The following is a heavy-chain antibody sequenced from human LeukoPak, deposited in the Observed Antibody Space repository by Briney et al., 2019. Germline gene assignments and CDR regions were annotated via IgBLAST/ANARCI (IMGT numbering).Heavy chain of an antibody. CDR2: ISAYNGNT. D-gene: IGHD3-22*01. J-gene: IGHJ4*02. CDR3: AREPTPYYYDSSRGGTSFDY. Sequence: ASVKVSCTASGYTFTSYGISWVRQAPGQGLEWMGWISAYNGNTNYAQTLQGRVTMTTDTSTSTAYMELRSLRSDDTAVYYCAREPTPYYYDSSRGGTSFDYWGQGTLVTVSS. V-gene: IGHV1-18*01. CDR1: GYTFTSYG.